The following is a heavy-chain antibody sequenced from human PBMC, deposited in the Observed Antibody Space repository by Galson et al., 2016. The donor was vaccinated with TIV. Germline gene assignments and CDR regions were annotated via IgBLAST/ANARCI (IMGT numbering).Heavy chain of an antibody. Sequence: SVKVSCKASGYTFTSYHVHWVRQAPGQGLEWMGSINPNSGGTNYAQSFQGRVTITRDTSISTASMELSMLRSDDTATYYCARAATVVGDWYFDLWVRGTLVPVSS. D-gene: IGHD4-23*01. J-gene: IGHJ2*01. CDR2: INPNSGGT. CDR1: GYTFTSYH. CDR3: ARAATVVGDWYFDL. V-gene: IGHV1-2*02.